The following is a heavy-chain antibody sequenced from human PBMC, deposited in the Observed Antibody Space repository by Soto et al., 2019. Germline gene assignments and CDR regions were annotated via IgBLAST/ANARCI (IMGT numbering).Heavy chain of an antibody. CDR1: EYVFSAYD. J-gene: IGHJ4*02. V-gene: IGHV1-8*01. CDR2: MNPNTGNT. Sequence: NVYWKGAEYVFSAYDINWLSKEKRQGLEWLGWMNPNTGNTGYAQKFQGRVTMTRDTSISTAYMELSSLRSEDTAVYYCATITLPGIAAAFVTDYWGQGTLVSVSS. CDR3: ATITLPGIAAAFVTDY. D-gene: IGHD6-13*01.